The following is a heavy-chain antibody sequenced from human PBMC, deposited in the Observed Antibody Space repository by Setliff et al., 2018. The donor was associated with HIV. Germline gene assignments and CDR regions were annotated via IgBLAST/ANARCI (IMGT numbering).Heavy chain of an antibody. CDR2: VYPGDSDV. V-gene: IGHV5-51*01. Sequence: GESLKISCKASGYSFSDYWIAWVRQMPGKGLEWVGAVYPGDSDVRYSPSFQGQVTISADKSLTTAYLQWTTLKAPDTAMYYCTRGGTTTTSRSFDLWGQGTLVTVSS. CDR1: GYSFSDYW. D-gene: IGHD1-26*01. J-gene: IGHJ3*01. CDR3: TRGGTTTTSRSFDL.